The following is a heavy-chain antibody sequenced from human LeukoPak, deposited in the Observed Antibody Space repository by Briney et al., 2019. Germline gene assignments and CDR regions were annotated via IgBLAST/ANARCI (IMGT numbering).Heavy chain of an antibody. V-gene: IGHV4-59*02. CDR1: GASVNDYY. CDR3: ARGGWSLDF. J-gene: IGHJ4*02. Sequence: SETLSLTCTVSGASVNDYYWTWIRQTPGKGLEWIGYVHYSGSSYFNPSLKSRVTMSLASTENQLSLKVTSVTAADTAVYYCARGGWSLDFWGQGTLVTVSS. CDR2: VHYSGSS.